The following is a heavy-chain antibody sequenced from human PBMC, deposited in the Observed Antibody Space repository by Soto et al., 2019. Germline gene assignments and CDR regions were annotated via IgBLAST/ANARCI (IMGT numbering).Heavy chain of an antibody. CDR3: VRGYCTTSPCSGDFQF. CDR2: IHPSGDT. J-gene: IGHJ1*01. Sequence: QVQLVQSGAELKKPGASVKVACKASGYEFTTYFIHWVRQAPGQGLEWMGMIHPSGDTGYAQKFRGRVTMTIDTSMTTAYMELRNLTSEDTAVYFSVRGYCTTSPCSGDFQFWGQGTLVTVSS. D-gene: IGHD2-15*01. CDR1: GYEFTTYF. V-gene: IGHV1-46*01.